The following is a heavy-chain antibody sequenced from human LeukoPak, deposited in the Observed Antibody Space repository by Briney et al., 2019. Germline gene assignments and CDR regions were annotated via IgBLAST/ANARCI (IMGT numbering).Heavy chain of an antibody. V-gene: IGHV4-38-2*02. CDR3: ASWFGEPPYYYYGMDV. CDR1: GYSISSGYY. J-gene: IGHJ6*02. D-gene: IGHD3-10*01. Sequence: SETLSLTCTVSGYSISSGYYWGWIRQPPGKGLEWIGSIYHSGSTYYNPSLKSRVTISVDTSKNQFSLKLSSVTAADTAVYYCASWFGEPPYYYYGMDVWGQGTTVTVSS. CDR2: IYHSGST.